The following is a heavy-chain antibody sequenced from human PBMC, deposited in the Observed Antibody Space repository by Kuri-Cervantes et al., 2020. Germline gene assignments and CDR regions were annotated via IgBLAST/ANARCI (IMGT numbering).Heavy chain of an antibody. J-gene: IGHJ6*03. CDR1: GDSISTYF. Sequence: ESLQISCTVAGDSISTYFWSWIRQPPGEGLEWIGYIYYSGSTNYNPSLKSRVSISVDKSKNQFSLKLNSVTAADTAVYYCARGRKNIVLVPAAIRSRYYYYMDVRGKGTTVTVSS. D-gene: IGHD2-2*01. CDR3: ARGRKNIVLVPAAIRSRYYYYMDV. CDR2: IYYSGST. V-gene: IGHV4-59*12.